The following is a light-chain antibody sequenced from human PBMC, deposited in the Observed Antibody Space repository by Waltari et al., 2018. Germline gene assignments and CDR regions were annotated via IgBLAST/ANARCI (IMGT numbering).Light chain of an antibody. J-gene: IGKJ1*01. CDR1: QSVSRS. CDR2: DAS. Sequence: EIVLTKSPGTLSLSPGERATLSCRASQSVSRSLAWYQQKHGQAPRLLIYDASTRATGIPDRFSGSGSGTDFSLTISRLEPEDFAVYYCQKYVSLPATFGQGTKVEIK. V-gene: IGKV3-20*01. CDR3: QKYVSLPAT.